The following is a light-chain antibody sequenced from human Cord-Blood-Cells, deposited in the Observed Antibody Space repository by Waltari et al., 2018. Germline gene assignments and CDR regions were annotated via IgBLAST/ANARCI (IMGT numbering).Light chain of an antibody. J-gene: IGKJ4*01. CDR3: QQYYSYPLT. CDR1: QGISGY. V-gene: IGKV1-8*01. CDR2: AAS. Sequence: AIRMTQSPSSFSASTGDRVTITCRASQGISGYLAWYQQKPGKAPKLLIYAASTLQSGVPSRFSVSGSGTDFTLTISCLQSEDFATYYCQQYYSYPLTFGGGTKVEIK.